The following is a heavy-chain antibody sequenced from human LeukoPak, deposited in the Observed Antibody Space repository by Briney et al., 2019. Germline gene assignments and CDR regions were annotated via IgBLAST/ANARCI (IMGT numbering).Heavy chain of an antibody. V-gene: IGHV4-59*01. CDR1: GGSISSYY. CDR2: IYYSGST. CDR3: ARDQESTDAFDI. Sequence: SETLSLTCTVSGGSISSYYWSWIRQPPGKGLEWIGYIYYSGSTNYNPSLKSRVTISVDTSKNQFSLKLSSVTAADTAVYYCARDQESTDAFDIWAKGQWSPSLQ. J-gene: IGHJ3*02.